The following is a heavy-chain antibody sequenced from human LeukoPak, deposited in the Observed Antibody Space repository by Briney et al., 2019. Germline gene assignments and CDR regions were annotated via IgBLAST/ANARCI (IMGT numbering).Heavy chain of an antibody. CDR3: AKESSRIIDY. Sequence: PGGSLRLSCAAPGFTFDDYTMHWVCQAPGKGLEWVSLITWNGDSTFYADSVKGRFTISRDNSKNSLYLQMNSLRPEDTALYYCAKESSRIIDYWGQGTLVTVSS. J-gene: IGHJ4*02. V-gene: IGHV3-43*01. CDR2: ITWNGDST. CDR1: GFTFDDYT. D-gene: IGHD1-14*01.